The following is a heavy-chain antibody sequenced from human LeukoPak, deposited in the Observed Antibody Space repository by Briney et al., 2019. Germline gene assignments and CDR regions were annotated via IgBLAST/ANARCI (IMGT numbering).Heavy chain of an antibody. CDR1: GGSFSGYY. CDR2: INHSGST. D-gene: IGHD3-9*01. CDR3: ARANYDILTGDFCGMDV. V-gene: IGHV4-34*01. Sequence: PSETLSLTCAVYGGSFSGYYWSWIRQPPGKGLEWIGEINHSGSTNYNPSLKSRVTISLDTSKNQFSLRLSSVTAADTAVYYCARANYDILTGDFCGMDVSGQGTTVTVSS. J-gene: IGHJ6*02.